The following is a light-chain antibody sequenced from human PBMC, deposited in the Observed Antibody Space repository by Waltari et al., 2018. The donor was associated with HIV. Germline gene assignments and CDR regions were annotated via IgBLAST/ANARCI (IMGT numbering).Light chain of an antibody. Sequence: QSALTQPASVSGFPGQSITISCTGSRSDVGSYNYVSWYPQHPGKAPQLLIYDVSKRPSGVSNRFSGSKSGNTASLTISGLQAEDEADYYCCSYAGSNTYLFGTGTEVTVL. CDR2: DVS. J-gene: IGLJ1*01. V-gene: IGLV2-23*02. CDR1: RSDVGSYNY. CDR3: CSYAGSNTYL.